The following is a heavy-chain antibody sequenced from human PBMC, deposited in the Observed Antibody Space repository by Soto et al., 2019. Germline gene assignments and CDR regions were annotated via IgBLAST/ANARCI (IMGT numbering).Heavy chain of an antibody. CDR3: SRFDY. Sequence: LRLSCTVSGVYEFSFSEQCIDWSRQAPGKRMGWVGRSRNRVNNFSTAYAASVQGRFTISRDESKNTVYLQMHSLKTDDTHVYYCSRFDY. CDR2: SRNRVNNFST. J-gene: IGHJ4*01. CDR1: GVYEFSFSEQC. V-gene: IGHV3-72*01.